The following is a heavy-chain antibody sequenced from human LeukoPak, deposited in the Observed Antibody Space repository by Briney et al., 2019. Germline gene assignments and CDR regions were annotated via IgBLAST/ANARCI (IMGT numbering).Heavy chain of an antibody. CDR2: INASGGST. D-gene: IGHD6-19*01. V-gene: IGHV1-46*01. Sequence: AAVKVSCKASGYTFTSYYMHWVRQAPGQGLEWMGIINASGGSTSYAQKFQGRVTMTRDTSTSRVYMELSSLRSEDTAVYYCAREDSSGWYVFDYWGQGTLVTVPS. J-gene: IGHJ4*02. CDR3: AREDSSGWYVFDY. CDR1: GYTFTSYY.